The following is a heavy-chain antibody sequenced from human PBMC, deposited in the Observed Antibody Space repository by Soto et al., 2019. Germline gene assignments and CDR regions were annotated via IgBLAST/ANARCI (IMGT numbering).Heavy chain of an antibody. CDR1: DFSLSTSGEG. J-gene: IGHJ4*02. CDR3: AHRTRHCGRGYCYSCFDY. Sequence: QITLKESGPPLVKPTQTLTLTCTFSDFSLSTSGEGVGWIRQPPGQALEWLALIYWNDDKRYSPSLKSRLTITKDTSRKQVVLTMAILDPADTATYYCAHRTRHCGRGYCYSCFDYWGQGTLVTVSS. V-gene: IGHV2-5*01. D-gene: IGHD2-21*01. CDR2: IYWNDDK.